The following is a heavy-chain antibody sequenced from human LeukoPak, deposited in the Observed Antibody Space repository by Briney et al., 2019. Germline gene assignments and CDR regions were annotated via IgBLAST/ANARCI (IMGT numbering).Heavy chain of an antibody. CDR2: MNPDSGNT. D-gene: IGHD1-7*01. V-gene: IGHV1-8*01. J-gene: IGHJ4*02. CDR3: ARAHNWKYGSFDF. CDR1: GYTFTSYD. Sequence: ASVKVSCKASGYTFTSYDINWVRQATGQGLEWMGWMNPDSGNTGYAQKFQGRVTMTRNTSISTAYMELSSLRSEDTAVYYCARAHNWKYGSFDFWGQGTLVTVSS.